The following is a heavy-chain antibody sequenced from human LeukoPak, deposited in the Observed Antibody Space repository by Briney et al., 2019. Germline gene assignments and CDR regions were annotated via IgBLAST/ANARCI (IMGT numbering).Heavy chain of an antibody. J-gene: IGHJ4*02. CDR3: ARGWIQLLGNFEF. Sequence: GGSLRLSCAASGFTFSDYYMSWFRQAPGKGLECVSYISRSGSTIYYADSVKGRFTISRDNAKNSLYLQMNTLRAEDTAVYYCARGWIQLLGNFEFWGQGTLVTVSS. CDR2: ISRSGSTI. V-gene: IGHV3-11*04. CDR1: GFTFSDYY. D-gene: IGHD5-18*01.